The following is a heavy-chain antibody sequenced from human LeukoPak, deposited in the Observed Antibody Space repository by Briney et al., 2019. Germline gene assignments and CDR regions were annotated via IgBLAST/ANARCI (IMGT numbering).Heavy chain of an antibody. J-gene: IGHJ4*02. CDR1: GGPLSSGGYY. V-gene: IGHV4-31*03. Sequence: PLQTLSLTCTVSGGPLSSGGYYWSWNRQPPGQGLEWIGYIYNSGNTYYNPSLKSRVTISVDTSKNQFSLKLSSVTAADTAVYYCASYGYWGQGTLVTVSS. D-gene: IGHD3-10*01. CDR2: IYNSGNT. CDR3: ASYGY.